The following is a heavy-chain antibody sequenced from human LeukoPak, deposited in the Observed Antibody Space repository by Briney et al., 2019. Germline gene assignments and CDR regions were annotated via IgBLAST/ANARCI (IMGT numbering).Heavy chain of an antibody. CDR1: GYSLTSYW. J-gene: IGHJ6*02. V-gene: IGHV5-51*01. CDR3: ARHLVATITGYYYGMDV. Sequence: GESLKISCKGSGYSLTSYWIGWVRQMPGKGLEWMGIIYPGDSDTRYSPSFQGQVTISADKSISTAYLQWSSLKASDTAMYYCARHLVATITGYYYGMDVWGQGTTVTVSS. CDR2: IYPGDSDT. D-gene: IGHD5-12*01.